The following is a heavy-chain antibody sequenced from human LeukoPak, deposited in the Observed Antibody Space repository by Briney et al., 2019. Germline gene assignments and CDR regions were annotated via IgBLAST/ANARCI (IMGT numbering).Heavy chain of an antibody. J-gene: IGHJ4*02. CDR2: IYYSGST. CDR1: GGSISSYY. Sequence: SETLSLTCTVSGGSISSYYWSWIRQPPGKGLEWIGYIYYSGSTNYNPSLKSRVTISVDTSKNQFPLKLSSVTAADTAVYYCAYGDYETHFDYWGQGTLVTVSS. D-gene: IGHD4-17*01. V-gene: IGHV4-59*01. CDR3: AYGDYETHFDY.